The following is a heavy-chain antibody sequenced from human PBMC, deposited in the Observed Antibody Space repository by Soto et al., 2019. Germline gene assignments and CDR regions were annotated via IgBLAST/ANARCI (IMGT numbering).Heavy chain of an antibody. D-gene: IGHD4-17*01. CDR1: GFTFGDYA. Sequence: TGGSLRLSCTASGFTFGDYAMSWVRQAPGKGLEWVGFIRSKAYGGTTEYAASVKGRFTISRDDSKSIAYLQMNSLKTEDTAVYYCTRDRPQHYGDTATYAFDIWGQGTMVTVSS. J-gene: IGHJ3*02. CDR2: IRSKAYGGTT. V-gene: IGHV3-49*04. CDR3: TRDRPQHYGDTATYAFDI.